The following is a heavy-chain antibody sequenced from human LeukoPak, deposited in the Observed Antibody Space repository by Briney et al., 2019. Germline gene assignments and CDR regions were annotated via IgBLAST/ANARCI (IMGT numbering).Heavy chain of an antibody. CDR2: ISHDGSNK. D-gene: IGHD1-26*01. J-gene: IGHJ4*02. Sequence: GGSLRLSCAASGFTYSSHNMHWVRQAPGRGLEWVTLISHDGSNKYYADSVKGRFTISRDNSKNTLHLQMNSLRAEDTAVYYCARVNSPRVYSGSYYWDYWGQGTLVTVSS. CDR3: ARVNSPRVYSGSYYWDY. V-gene: IGHV3-30-3*01. CDR1: GFTYSSHN.